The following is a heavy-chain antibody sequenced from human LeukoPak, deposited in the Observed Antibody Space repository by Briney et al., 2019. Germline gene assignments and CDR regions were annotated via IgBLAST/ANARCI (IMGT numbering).Heavy chain of an antibody. D-gene: IGHD3-22*01. V-gene: IGHV3-7*01. CDR3: ARSSGYYYYNGMDV. Sequence: PAGGSLRLSCAASGFTFSSYWMSWVRQAPGKGLEWVANIKQDGSEKYYVDSVKGRFTISRDNAKNSLYLQMNSLRAEDTAVYYCARSSGYYYYNGMDVWGQGTTVTVSS. J-gene: IGHJ6*02. CDR2: IKQDGSEK. CDR1: GFTFSSYW.